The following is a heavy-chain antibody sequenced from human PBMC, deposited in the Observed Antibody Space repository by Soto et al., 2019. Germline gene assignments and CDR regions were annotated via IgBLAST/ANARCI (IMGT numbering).Heavy chain of an antibody. CDR1: GGTFSSYA. V-gene: IGHV1-69*13. CDR2: IIPIFGTA. CDR3: TRAPSGWFDP. Sequence: SVKVSCEASGGTFSSYAISWVRQAPGQGLEWTGGIIPIFGTANYAQKFQGRVTITADESTSTAYMELSSLRSEDTAVYYCTRAPSGWFDPRGQGTLVTV. J-gene: IGHJ5*02.